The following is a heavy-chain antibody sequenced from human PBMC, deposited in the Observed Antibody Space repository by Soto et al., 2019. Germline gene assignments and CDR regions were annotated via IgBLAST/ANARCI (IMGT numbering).Heavy chain of an antibody. CDR1: GFTFSSYG. CDR2: ISYDGSNK. V-gene: IGHV3-30*18. Sequence: PGGSLRLSCAASGFTFSSYGMHWVRQAPGKGLEWVAVISYDGSNKYYADSVKGRFTISRDNSKNTLYLQMNSLRAEDTAVYYCAKGGYYDFWSGQEGMDVWGQGTTVTVSS. CDR3: AKGGYYDFWSGQEGMDV. J-gene: IGHJ6*02. D-gene: IGHD3-3*01.